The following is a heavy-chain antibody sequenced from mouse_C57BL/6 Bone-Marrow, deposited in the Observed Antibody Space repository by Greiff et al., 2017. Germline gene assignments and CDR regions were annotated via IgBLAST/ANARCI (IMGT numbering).Heavy chain of an antibody. D-gene: IGHD2-3*01. Sequence: QVQLQQSGAELVRPGTSVKMSCKASGYTFTNYWIGWAKQRPGHGLEWIGDIYPGGGYTNYNEKFKGKATLTADKSSSTAYMQLGSLTSADSAIYYCARRDDGYFDVWGRGTTVTVSA. CDR3: ARRDDGYFDV. J-gene: IGHJ1*03. CDR1: GYTFTNYW. V-gene: IGHV1-63*01. CDR2: IYPGGGYT.